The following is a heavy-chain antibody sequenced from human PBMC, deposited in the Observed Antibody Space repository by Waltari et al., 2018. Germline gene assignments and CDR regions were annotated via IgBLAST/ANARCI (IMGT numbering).Heavy chain of an antibody. V-gene: IGHV3-7*01. J-gene: IGHJ4*02. Sequence: VQLQESGPGLVKPSATLSLTCPVSGGSISSYYWSWVRQAPGKGLEWVANIKQDGSEKYYVDSVKGRFTISRDNAKNSLYLQMNSLRAEDTAVYYCARAPGIRGYWGQGTLVTVSS. CDR2: IKQDGSEK. CDR3: ARAPGIRGY. CDR1: GGSISSYY.